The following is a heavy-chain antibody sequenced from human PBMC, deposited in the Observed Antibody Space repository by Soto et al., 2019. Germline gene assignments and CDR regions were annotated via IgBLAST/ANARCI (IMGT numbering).Heavy chain of an antibody. Sequence: ASVKVSCKASGGTFSSYAISWVRRAPGQGLEWMGGIIPIFGTANYAQKFQGRVTITADESTSTAYMELSSLRSEDTAVYYCARDEAYCGGDCYSYYYYGMDVWGQGTTVTVSS. CDR3: ARDEAYCGGDCYSYYYYGMDV. CDR2: IIPIFGTA. J-gene: IGHJ6*02. D-gene: IGHD2-21*02. V-gene: IGHV1-69*13. CDR1: GGTFSSYA.